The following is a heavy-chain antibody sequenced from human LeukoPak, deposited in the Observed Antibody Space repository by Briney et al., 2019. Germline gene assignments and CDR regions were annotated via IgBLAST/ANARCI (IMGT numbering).Heavy chain of an antibody. D-gene: IGHD3-16*01. CDR2: IYYSGST. Sequence: PSETLSLTCTVSSGSISSSSYYWGWIRQPPGKGLEWIGSIYYSGSTYYNPSLKSRVTISVDTSKNQFSLKLSSVTAADTAVFYCASIKRLGDWFDPWGQGILVTVSS. CDR1: SGSISSSSYY. CDR3: ASIKRLGDWFDP. J-gene: IGHJ5*02. V-gene: IGHV4-39*01.